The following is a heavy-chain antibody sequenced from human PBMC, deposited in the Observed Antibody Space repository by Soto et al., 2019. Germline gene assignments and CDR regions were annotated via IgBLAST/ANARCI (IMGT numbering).Heavy chain of an antibody. CDR3: ARHRIEVVWRGFDF. V-gene: IGHV4-39*01. J-gene: IGHJ4*02. CDR1: TDSSSFTNSY. D-gene: IGHD3-10*01. CDR2: SSYNGGT. Sequence: TLSLTCTVSTDSSSFTNSYWGWIRQPPGKGLQWIGSSSYNGGTFYNPSLKGRVVISFDTSRKQSSLQVTSVTAADTAVYFCARHRIEVVWRGFDFWGQGSPVTVSS.